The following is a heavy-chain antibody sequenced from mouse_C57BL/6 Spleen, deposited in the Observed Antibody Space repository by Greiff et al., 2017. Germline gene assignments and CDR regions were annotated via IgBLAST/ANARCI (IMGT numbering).Heavy chain of an antibody. Sequence: QVQLKQPGAELVKPGASVKLSCKASGYTFTSYWMHWVKQRPGRGLEWIGRIDPNSGGTKYNEKFKSKATLTVDKPSSTAYMQLSRLTSEDSAVYYCAREGTVVPFAYWGQGTLVTVSA. V-gene: IGHV1-72*01. J-gene: IGHJ3*01. CDR3: AREGTVVPFAY. CDR1: GYTFTSYW. D-gene: IGHD1-1*01. CDR2: IDPNSGGT.